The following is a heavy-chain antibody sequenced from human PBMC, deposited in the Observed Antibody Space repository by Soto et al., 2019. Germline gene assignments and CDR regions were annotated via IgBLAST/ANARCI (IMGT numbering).Heavy chain of an antibody. CDR2: IYPDNSNT. CDR3: ARQAAAVATVPLLYFDP. Sequence: EVQLVQSGAEVKKPGESLKISCKASGYSFPGYWIGWVRQMPGKGLEWMGIIYPDNSNTRYNPSFQGQVTISADKSISTAYLQWSSLKASDTAIYYCARQAAAVATVPLLYFDPWGQGTLVTVSS. J-gene: IGHJ5*02. D-gene: IGHD1-1*01. V-gene: IGHV5-51*01. CDR1: GYSFPGYW.